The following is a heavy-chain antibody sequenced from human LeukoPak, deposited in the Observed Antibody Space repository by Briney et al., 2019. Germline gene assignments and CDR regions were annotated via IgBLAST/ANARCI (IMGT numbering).Heavy chain of an antibody. J-gene: IGHJ6*03. CDR2: IYYSGST. D-gene: IGHD2-2*01. Sequence: SETLSLTCTVSGGSISSSSYYWGWIRQPPGKGLEWIGSIYYSGSTNYNPSLKSRVTISVDTSKNQFSLKLSSVTAADTAVYYCARQRVVVPAAIPKRYMDVWGKGTTVTISS. CDR3: ARQRVVVPAAIPKRYMDV. V-gene: IGHV4-39*01. CDR1: GGSISSSSYY.